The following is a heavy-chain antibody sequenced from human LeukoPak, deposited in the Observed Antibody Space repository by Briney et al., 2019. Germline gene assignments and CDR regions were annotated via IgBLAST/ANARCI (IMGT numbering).Heavy chain of an antibody. J-gene: IGHJ4*02. Sequence: ASVKVSCKASGYTFTSYDINWVRQATGQGLEWMGWMNPNSGNTGYAQKFQGRVTMTRNTSISTAYMELSSLRSEDTAVYYCARVFTVFSYGSGSYYNDYFDYWGQGTLVTVSS. D-gene: IGHD3-10*01. V-gene: IGHV1-8*01. CDR3: ARVFTVFSYGSGSYYNDYFDY. CDR1: GYTFTSYD. CDR2: MNPNSGNT.